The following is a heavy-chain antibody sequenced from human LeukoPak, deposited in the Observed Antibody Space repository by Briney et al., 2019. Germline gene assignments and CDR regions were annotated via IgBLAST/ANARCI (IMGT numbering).Heavy chain of an antibody. V-gene: IGHV4-59*01. J-gene: IGHJ5*02. Sequence: PSETLSLTCTVSGGSISSYYWSWVRQPPGKGLEWIGYIYYSGSTNYNPSLKSRVTISVDTSKNQFSLKLSSATAADTAVYYCARDYRAAGTRWFDPWGQGTLVTVSS. D-gene: IGHD6-13*01. CDR2: IYYSGST. CDR1: GGSISSYY. CDR3: ARDYRAAGTRWFDP.